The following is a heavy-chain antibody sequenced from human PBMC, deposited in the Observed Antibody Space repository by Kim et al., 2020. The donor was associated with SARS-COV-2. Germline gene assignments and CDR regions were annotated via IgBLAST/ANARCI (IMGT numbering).Heavy chain of an antibody. Sequence: GGSLRLSCAASGFTFSSYAMHWVRQAPGKGLEWVAVISYDGSNKYYADSVKGRFTISRDNSKNTLYLQMNSLRAEDTAVYYCARDLVVAGRIAVAGTNWGQGTLVTVSS. CDR2: ISYDGSNK. D-gene: IGHD6-19*01. CDR1: GFTFSSYA. CDR3: ARDLVVAGRIAVAGTN. V-gene: IGHV3-30-3*01. J-gene: IGHJ4*02.